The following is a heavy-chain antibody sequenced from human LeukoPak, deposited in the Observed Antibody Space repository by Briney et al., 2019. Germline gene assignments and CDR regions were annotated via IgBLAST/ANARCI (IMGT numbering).Heavy chain of an antibody. V-gene: IGHV1-2*02. D-gene: IGHD3-10*01. CDR2: INPNSGGT. J-gene: IGHJ4*02. CDR1: GYTFTGYY. CDR3: AGITMVRGSPAD. Sequence: ASVKVSCKASGYTFTGYYMHWVRQAPGQGLEWMGWINPNSGGTNYAQEFQGRVTMTRDTSISTAYMELSRLRSDDTAVYYCAGITMVRGSPADWGQGTLVTVSS.